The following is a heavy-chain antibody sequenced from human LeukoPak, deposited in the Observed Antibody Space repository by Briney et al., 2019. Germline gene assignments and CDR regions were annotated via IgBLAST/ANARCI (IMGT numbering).Heavy chain of an antibody. CDR1: GYTFTSYA. J-gene: IGHJ4*02. Sequence: ASVKVSCKASGYTFTSYAMHWVRQAPGQRLEWMGWINAGNGNTKYSQKFQGRVTITRDTSASTAYMELSSLRSEDTAVYYCARDRGAVPPAFDYWGQGTLVTVSS. D-gene: IGHD3-10*01. CDR3: ARDRGAVPPAFDY. V-gene: IGHV1-3*01. CDR2: INAGNGNT.